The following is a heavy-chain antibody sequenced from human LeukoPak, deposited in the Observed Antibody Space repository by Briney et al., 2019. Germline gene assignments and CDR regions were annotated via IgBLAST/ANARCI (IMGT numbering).Heavy chain of an antibody. D-gene: IGHD5-12*01. V-gene: IGHV4-59*01. Sequence: SETLCLTCTISGGSISSYYWSWIRQPPGKGLEWIGYIYYTGSTNHNTSLKSRITISVDTSKNQFSLKLSSVTAADTAVYYCARVVYSGYDFRGAMDVWGKGTTVTVSS. CDR3: ARVVYSGYDFRGAMDV. CDR1: GGSISSYY. J-gene: IGHJ6*03. CDR2: IYYTGST.